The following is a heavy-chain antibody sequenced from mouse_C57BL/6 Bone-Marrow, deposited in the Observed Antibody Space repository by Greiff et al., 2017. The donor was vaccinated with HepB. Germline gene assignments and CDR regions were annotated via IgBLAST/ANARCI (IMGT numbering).Heavy chain of an antibody. CDR3: AKLFITTVVDFDY. V-gene: IGHV1-85*01. J-gene: IGHJ2*01. Sequence: QVQLQQSGPELVKPGASVKLSCKASGYTFTSYDINWVKQRPGQGLEWIGWIYPRDGSTKYNEKFKGKATLTVDTSSSTAYTELHSLTSEDSAVYFCAKLFITTVVDFDYWGQGTTLTVSS. D-gene: IGHD1-1*01. CDR2: IYPRDGST. CDR1: GYTFTSYD.